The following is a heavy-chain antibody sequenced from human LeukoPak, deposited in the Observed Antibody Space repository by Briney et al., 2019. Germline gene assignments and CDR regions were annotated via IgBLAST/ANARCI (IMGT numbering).Heavy chain of an antibody. D-gene: IGHD3-22*01. CDR1: GFTFSSYG. V-gene: IGHV3-33*01. CDR3: ARALLGPHYYYDSSGYYLIDY. J-gene: IGHJ4*02. Sequence: GGSLRLSCAASGFTFSSYGMHWVRHAPAKGREWVAVIWYDGSNKYYADSAKGRFTISRDNSKNPLYLQMNSVRAEDTAVYYCARALLGPHYYYDSSGYYLIDYWGQGTLVTVSS. CDR2: IWYDGSNK.